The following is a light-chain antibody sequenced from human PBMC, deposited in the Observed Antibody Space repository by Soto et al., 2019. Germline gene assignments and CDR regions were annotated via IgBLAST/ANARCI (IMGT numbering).Light chain of an antibody. J-gene: IGKJ1*01. CDR3: QQHNTYPPT. CDR1: QSVITW. CDR2: MVS. Sequence: DIQMTQSPSTLSASVGDTVTITCRASQSVITWLAWYQQKPGKTPTLLIYMVSTLESGVPSRFSGSASGTEFTLPISSLQPDDFATYYCQQHNTYPPTFGQGTKVEIK. V-gene: IGKV1-5*03.